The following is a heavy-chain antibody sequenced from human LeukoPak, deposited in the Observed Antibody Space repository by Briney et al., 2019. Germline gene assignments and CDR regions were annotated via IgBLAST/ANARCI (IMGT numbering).Heavy chain of an antibody. CDR3: ARTLAHFRRITMIVVAKRGYYYYMDV. D-gene: IGHD3-22*01. CDR2: INHSGST. J-gene: IGHJ6*03. Sequence: SETLSLTCTVSGGSISSYYWSWIRQPPGKGLERIGEINHSGSTNYNPSLKSRVTISVDTSKNQFSLKLSSVTAADTAVYYCARTLAHFRRITMIVVAKRGYYYYMDVWGKGTTVTVSS. CDR1: GGSISSYY. V-gene: IGHV4-34*01.